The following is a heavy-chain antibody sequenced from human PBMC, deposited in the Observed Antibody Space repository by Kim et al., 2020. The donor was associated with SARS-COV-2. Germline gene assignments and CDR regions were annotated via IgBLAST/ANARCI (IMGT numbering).Heavy chain of an antibody. D-gene: IGHD3-9*01. J-gene: IGHJ6*02. V-gene: IGHV3-33*06. CDR1: GFTFSSYG. CDR3: AKEKGVGYYDILTGYPRYYYYGMDV. CDR2: IWYDGSNK. Sequence: GGSLRLSCAASGFTFSSYGMHWVRQAPGKGLEWVAVIWYDGSNKYYADSVKGRFTISRDNSKSTLYLQMNSLRAEDTAVYYCAKEKGVGYYDILTGYPRYYYYGMDVWGQGTTVTVSS.